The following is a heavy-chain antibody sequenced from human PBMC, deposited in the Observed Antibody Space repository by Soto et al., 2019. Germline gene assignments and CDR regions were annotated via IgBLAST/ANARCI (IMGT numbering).Heavy chain of an antibody. CDR3: ARASTARYDFWSGYYERGHYYYYGMDV. CDR2: ISGSVGST. D-gene: IGHD3-3*01. CDR1: GFTFSSYA. V-gene: IGHV3-23*01. Sequence: GGSLRLSCAASGFTFSSYAMSLVRQARGKGLEWVSAISGSVGSTYYPGSVKGRFTISRENAKNSLYLQMNSLGGGDTAVYYCARASTARYDFWSGYYERGHYYYYGMDVWGQGTTVTV. J-gene: IGHJ6*02.